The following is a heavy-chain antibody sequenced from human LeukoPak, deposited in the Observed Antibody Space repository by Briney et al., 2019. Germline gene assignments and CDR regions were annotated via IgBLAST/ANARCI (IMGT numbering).Heavy chain of an antibody. V-gene: IGHV4-4*07. CDR1: GDSIGDYD. Sequence: AETLTLSCAASGDSIGDYDMQCVRQPAGKGLEWIGRIHTSGTTWYNASLKSRVAMSVDTTKNQFYLRLTLLTAADTAVYYCATVYLYERDDRKSYEYWGQGTLVTVSS. CDR3: ATVYLYERDDRKSYEY. CDR2: IHTSGTT. D-gene: IGHD1-26*01. J-gene: IGHJ4*02.